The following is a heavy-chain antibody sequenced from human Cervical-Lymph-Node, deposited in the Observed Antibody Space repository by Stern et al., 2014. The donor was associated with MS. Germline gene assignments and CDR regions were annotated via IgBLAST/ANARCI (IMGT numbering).Heavy chain of an antibody. CDR2: IWHDGSKK. J-gene: IGHJ6*02. Sequence: EQLVESGGGVVQPGGSLRLSCAPSGFTLSSYGIQWVRQAPGKGLEWLAFIWHDGSKKYYADSVKGRFTISRDNSKNTVDLQMSSLRGEDTAVYFCARDRWYTSGWYHYGADVWGLGTTVIVSS. D-gene: IGHD6-19*01. V-gene: IGHV3-33*01. CDR1: GFTLSSYG. CDR3: ARDRWYTSGWYHYGADV.